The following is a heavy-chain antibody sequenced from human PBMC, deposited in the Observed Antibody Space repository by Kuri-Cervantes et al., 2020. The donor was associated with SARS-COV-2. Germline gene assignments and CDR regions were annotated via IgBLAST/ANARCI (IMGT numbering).Heavy chain of an antibody. J-gene: IGHJ3*02. V-gene: IGHV3-23*01. CDR1: GFTFSSYA. CDR2: VSGSGGNT. CDR3: AKVTRSGYFPFAFGI. Sequence: GESLKISCAASGFTFSSYAMSWVRQAPGKGLEWVSAVSGSGGNTYYADSVKGRFTISRDNSKNTLYLQMSSLRAEDTAVYYCAKVTRSGYFPFAFGIWGQGTMVTVSS. D-gene: IGHD3-22*01.